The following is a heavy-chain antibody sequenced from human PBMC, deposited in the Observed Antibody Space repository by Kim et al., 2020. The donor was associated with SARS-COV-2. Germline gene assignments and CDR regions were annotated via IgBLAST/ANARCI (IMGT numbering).Heavy chain of an antibody. CDR2: IYYSGST. V-gene: IGHV4-59*08. CDR1: GGSISSYY. D-gene: IGHD3-3*01. Sequence: SETLSLTCTVSGGSISSYYWSWIRQPPGKGLEWIGYIYYSGSTNYNPSPKSRVTISVDTSKNQFSLKLSSVTAADTAVYYCARQNQDTIFGVVIIGGMDVWGQGTTVTVSS. CDR3: ARQNQDTIFGVVIIGGMDV. J-gene: IGHJ6*02.